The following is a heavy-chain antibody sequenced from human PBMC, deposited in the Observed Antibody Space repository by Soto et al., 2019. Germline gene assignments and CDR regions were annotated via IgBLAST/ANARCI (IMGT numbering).Heavy chain of an antibody. CDR3: TTEDCTNGVCYVIGLYP. J-gene: IGHJ5*02. V-gene: IGHV3-15*01. CDR2: IKSKTDGGAT. Sequence: GGSLRLSGAACGFTFSNAWMSWVRQAPGKGLEWVGRIKSKTDGGATDYAAPVKGRFTISRDVSKNTLYLQMNSPKTEDTAVYYCTTEDCTNGVCYVIGLYPWGKRTLVTVSS. D-gene: IGHD2-8*01. CDR1: GFTFSNAW.